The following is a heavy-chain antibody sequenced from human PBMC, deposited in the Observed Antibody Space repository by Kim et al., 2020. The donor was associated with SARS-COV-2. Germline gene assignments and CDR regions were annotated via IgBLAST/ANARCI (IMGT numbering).Heavy chain of an antibody. V-gene: IGHV4-39*01. D-gene: IGHD3-16*01. CDR3: ARPGGGVANYHYCDN. J-gene: IGHJ4*02. Sequence: SLKSRITMSVDTSKNQFSLKLSSVTAVDTAVYYCARPGGGVANYHYCDNWGQGTLVTVSS.